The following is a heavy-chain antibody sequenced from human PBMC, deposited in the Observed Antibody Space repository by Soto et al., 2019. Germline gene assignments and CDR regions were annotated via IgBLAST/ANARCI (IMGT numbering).Heavy chain of an antibody. Sequence: GGSLRLSCAASGFTFSSYAMGWVRQGPGKGLEWVAVVSIGGSTHYADSVRGRFTISRGNSKNTLSLQMNSLTAEDTAVYFCAKRRGAGGHFDYWGQGALVTVSS. D-gene: IGHD2-15*01. CDR3: AKRRGAGGHFDY. J-gene: IGHJ4*02. CDR1: GFTFSSYA. V-gene: IGHV3-23*01. CDR2: VSIGGST.